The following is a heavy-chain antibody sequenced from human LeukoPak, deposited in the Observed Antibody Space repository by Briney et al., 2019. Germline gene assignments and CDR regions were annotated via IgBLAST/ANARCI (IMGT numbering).Heavy chain of an antibody. CDR2: ISYNGSNK. Sequence: PGRSLRLSCAASGFTFSSYGMHWVRQAPGKGLEWVAVISYNGSNKYYADSVKGRFTISRDNSKSTRYLQMNSLRAEDTAVYYCAKDMEMATILEGPSADYWGQGTLVTVSS. CDR1: GFTFSSYG. J-gene: IGHJ4*02. CDR3: AKDMEMATILEGPSADY. D-gene: IGHD5-24*01. V-gene: IGHV3-30*18.